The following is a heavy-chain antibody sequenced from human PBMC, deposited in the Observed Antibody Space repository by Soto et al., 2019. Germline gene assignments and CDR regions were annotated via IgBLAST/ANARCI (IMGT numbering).Heavy chain of an antibody. Sequence: ASGKVSCKASGYTFTGYYMHWVRQAPGQGLEWMGWINPNSGGTNYAQKFQGWVTMTRDTSISTAYMELSRLRSDDTAVYYCARGWLGYCSSTSCYDAFDIWGQGTMVTVSS. CDR1: GYTFTGYY. CDR3: ARGWLGYCSSTSCYDAFDI. V-gene: IGHV1-2*04. J-gene: IGHJ3*02. D-gene: IGHD2-2*01. CDR2: INPNSGGT.